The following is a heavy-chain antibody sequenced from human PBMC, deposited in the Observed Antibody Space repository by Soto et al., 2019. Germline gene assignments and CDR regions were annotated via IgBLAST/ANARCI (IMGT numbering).Heavy chain of an antibody. J-gene: IGHJ5*01. Sequence: QVQLVQSGAEVKKPGASVKVSCKASGYTFTFYGISWVRQAPGQGLEWMGWSSAYNGDTNYAQKYQGRVTMTTDTSTSTGYMELRSLRFDDTAVYYCARVGQFTGWFDSWGQGTLVTVSS. V-gene: IGHV1-18*04. CDR3: ARVGQFTGWFDS. CDR1: GYTFTFYG. D-gene: IGHD1-26*01. CDR2: SSAYNGDT.